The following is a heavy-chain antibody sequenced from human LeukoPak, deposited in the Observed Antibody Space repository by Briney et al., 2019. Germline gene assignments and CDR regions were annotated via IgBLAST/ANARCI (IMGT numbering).Heavy chain of an antibody. CDR3: ARDLDYGSAKYAFDI. V-gene: IGHV3-64*01. J-gene: IGHJ3*02. CDR2: ISPNGNST. CDR1: GFTLGTYD. Sequence: GGSLRLSCAASGFTLGTYDMYWVRQAPGKGLEYVSAISPNGNSTYYANSVKGRFTISRDNSKNTVYLQMGSLRAEDMALYYCARDLDYGSAKYAFDIWGQGTMVTVSS. D-gene: IGHD3-10*01.